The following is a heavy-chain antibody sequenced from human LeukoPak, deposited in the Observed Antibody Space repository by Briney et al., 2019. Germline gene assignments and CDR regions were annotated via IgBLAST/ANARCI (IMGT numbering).Heavy chain of an antibody. CDR1: GFTFSSYW. V-gene: IGHV3-7*01. CDR3: ARVVVEASYYIDY. CDR2: IKQDGSEK. Sequence: GGSLRLSCAASGFTFSSYWMSWVRQAPGKGLEWVANIKQDGSEKYYVDSVKGRFTISRDNAKNSLYLQMNSLRAEDTAVYYCARVVVEASYYIDYWGQGTLVTVSS. J-gene: IGHJ4*02. D-gene: IGHD6-6*01.